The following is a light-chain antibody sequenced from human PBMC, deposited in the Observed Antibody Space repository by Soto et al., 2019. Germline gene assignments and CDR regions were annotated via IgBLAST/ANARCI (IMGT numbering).Light chain of an antibody. CDR3: QQSYSTLIT. Sequence: DIQMTQSPSSLSASVGDRVTITCRASQSIRTYLNWYQQKPGKAPKLLIYAASSLQSGVPSRFSGSGSVTDFTLTISSLQPEDFATYYCQQSYSTLITFGQGTRLEIK. CDR2: AAS. J-gene: IGKJ5*01. V-gene: IGKV1-39*01. CDR1: QSIRTY.